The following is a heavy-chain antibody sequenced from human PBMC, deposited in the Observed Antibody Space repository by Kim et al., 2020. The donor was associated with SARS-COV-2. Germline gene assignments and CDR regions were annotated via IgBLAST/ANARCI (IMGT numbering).Heavy chain of an antibody. CDR2: ISPYNGNT. V-gene: IGHV1-18*04. D-gene: IGHD2-8*01. J-gene: IGHJ4*02. CDR3: VRESKTSGTVYLNY. Sequence: ASVKVSCKASGYTFTNYGFSWVRQAPGQGLEWMGWISPYNGNTNYAKKFQDRVTMTTDTSTSTVYMELRSLRLDDTAVFYCVRESKTSGTVYLNYWGQGTLVTVSS. CDR1: GYTFTNYG.